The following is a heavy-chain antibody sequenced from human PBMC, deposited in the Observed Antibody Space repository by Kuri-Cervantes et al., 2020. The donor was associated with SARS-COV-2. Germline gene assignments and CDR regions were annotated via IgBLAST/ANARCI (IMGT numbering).Heavy chain of an antibody. J-gene: IGHJ4*02. CDR2: IYSGGST. CDR1: GFAVSSNY. V-gene: IGHV3-53*01. CDR3: ARCITMVRVAWVYFDY. D-gene: IGHD3-10*01. Sequence: GESLKISCAASGFAVSSNYMSWVRQAPGKGLEWVSVIYSGGSTYYADSVKGRFTISRDNSKNTLYLQMNSLRAEDTAVYYCARCITMVRVAWVYFDYWGQGTLVTVSS.